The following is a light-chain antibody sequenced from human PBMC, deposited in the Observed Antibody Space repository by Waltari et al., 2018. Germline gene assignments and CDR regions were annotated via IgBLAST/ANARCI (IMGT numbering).Light chain of an antibody. V-gene: IGLV2-14*01. Sequence: QSALTQPASVSGSPGQSITISCPGTSSDIGAYNYVHWYQPLPGNAPKLIISEVRRRPSGVSNRFSGSKSGNMASLTISGLQAEDEADYYCNSYTTSSTWVFGGGTKLTVL. CDR3: NSYTTSSTWV. CDR2: EVR. J-gene: IGLJ3*02. CDR1: SSDIGAYNY.